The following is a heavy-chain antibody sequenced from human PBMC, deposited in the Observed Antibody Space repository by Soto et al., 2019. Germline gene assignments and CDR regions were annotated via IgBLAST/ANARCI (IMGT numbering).Heavy chain of an antibody. CDR2: SIPIFGTA. CDR3: ARDREGGGAPFVGFDP. D-gene: IGHD3-16*01. Sequence: QVQMVQSGAEVKKPGSSVKVSCNASGGTVSSYAISWVRPAAGQGLEWMGGSIPIFGTANYAQKFQGRVTITGNESACKGYMELSSLRSEETAVYYCARDREGGGAPFVGFDPWGQGTLVTVSS. V-gene: IGHV1-69*12. J-gene: IGHJ5*02. CDR1: GGTVSSYA.